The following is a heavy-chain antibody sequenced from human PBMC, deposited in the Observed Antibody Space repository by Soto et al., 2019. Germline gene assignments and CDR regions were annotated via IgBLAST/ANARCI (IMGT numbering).Heavy chain of an antibody. V-gene: IGHV1-18*01. CDR1: GYTFTSYG. Sequence: ASVKVSCKASGYTFTSYGISWVRQAPGQGLEWMGWISAYNGNTNYAQKLQGRVTMTTDTSTSTAYMELRSLRSDDTAVYYCARGGISLTTLRLGANWFDFWGQGTLVTVSS. CDR3: ARGGISLTTLRLGANWFDF. J-gene: IGHJ5*01. CDR2: ISAYNGNT. D-gene: IGHD1-7*01.